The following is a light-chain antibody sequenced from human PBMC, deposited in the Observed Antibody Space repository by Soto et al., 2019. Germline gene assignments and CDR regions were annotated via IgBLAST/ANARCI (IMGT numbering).Light chain of an antibody. CDR1: RSISKN. CDR2: DAS. Sequence: EIVMTQSPASLSVSPGERATLSCRASRSISKNLAWYQQKPGQSPRFLIYDASPRATGIPARFSGSGSGTDFTLTISSLQSEDSSTYYCQQYDDWPGVTFGPGTKVEIK. CDR3: QQYDDWPGVT. V-gene: IGKV3-15*01. J-gene: IGKJ3*01.